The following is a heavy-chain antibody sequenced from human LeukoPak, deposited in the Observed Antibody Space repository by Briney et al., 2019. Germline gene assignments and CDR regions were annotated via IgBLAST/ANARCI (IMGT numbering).Heavy chain of an antibody. J-gene: IGHJ3*02. D-gene: IGHD6-13*01. V-gene: IGHV3-7*01. CDR3: ARDSILSSSWSPGAFDI. Sequence: PGGSLRLSCAASGFTFSSYWMSWVRQAPGKGLEWVANIKQDGSEKYYVDSVKGRFTISRDNAKNSLYLQMNSLRAEDTAVYYCARDSILSSSWSPGAFDIWGQGTMVTVSS. CDR1: GFTFSSYW. CDR2: IKQDGSEK.